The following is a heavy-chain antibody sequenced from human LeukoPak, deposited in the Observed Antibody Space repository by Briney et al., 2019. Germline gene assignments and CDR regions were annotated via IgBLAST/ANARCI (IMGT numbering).Heavy chain of an antibody. CDR1: GGTFSSYA. CDR2: IIPIFGIA. V-gene: IGHV1-69*04. J-gene: IGHJ4*02. Sequence: SVKVSCKASGGTFSSYAISWVRQAPGQGLEWMGRIIPIFGIANYAQKFQGRVTITTDKSTSTAYMELSSLRSEDTAVYYCGASSYYYDSSGFIDYWGQGTLVTVSS. D-gene: IGHD3-22*01. CDR3: GASSYYYDSSGFIDY.